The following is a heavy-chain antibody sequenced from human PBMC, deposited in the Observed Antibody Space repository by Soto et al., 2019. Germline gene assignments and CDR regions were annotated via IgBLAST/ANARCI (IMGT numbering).Heavy chain of an antibody. Sequence: QVQLVESGGGLVRPGGSLRLSCAASGFTFSDYYMNWIRQVPGKGLEWVSYISRSDGSTYYADSVKGRFTISRDNAKNSLYLQMILLKAEDLAVYYRAPAWGRGDYWGPGTLGNVSS. V-gene: IGHV3-11*01. CDR2: ISRSDGST. J-gene: IGHJ4*02. CDR1: GFTFSDYY. CDR3: APAWGRGDY. D-gene: IGHD3-16*01.